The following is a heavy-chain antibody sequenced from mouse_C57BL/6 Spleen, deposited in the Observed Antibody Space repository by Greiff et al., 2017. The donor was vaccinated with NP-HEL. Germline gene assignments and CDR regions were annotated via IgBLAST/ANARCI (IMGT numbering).Heavy chain of an antibody. CDR2: IYPGDGDT. CDR1: GYAFSSYW. D-gene: IGHD2-4*01. J-gene: IGHJ2*01. Sequence: QVQLKQSGAELVKPGASVKISCKASGYAFSSYWMNWVKQRPGKGLEWIGQIYPGDGDTNYNGKFKGKATLTADKSSSTAYMQLSSLTPEDSAVYFWSRLGLYDYDVRFDYWGQGTTLTVSS. CDR3: SRLGLYDYDVRFDY. V-gene: IGHV1-80*01.